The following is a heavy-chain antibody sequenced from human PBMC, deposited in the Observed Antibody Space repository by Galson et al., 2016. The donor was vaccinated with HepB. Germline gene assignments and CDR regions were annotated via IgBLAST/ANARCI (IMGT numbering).Heavy chain of an antibody. Sequence: SLRLSCAVSGFTFTKYAMSWVRQAPGKGLEWVASIGDDGGSTFYIDSVKGRFTISRDNSENTLYLQMNSLRPEDTAVYDCAKDRPSRKYSSGWYGWEFFDSWGHGMLVTVSS. CDR2: IGDDGGST. V-gene: IGHV3-23*01. CDR3: AKDRPSRKYSSGWYGWEFFDS. D-gene: IGHD6-13*01. CDR1: GFTFTKYA. J-gene: IGHJ4*01.